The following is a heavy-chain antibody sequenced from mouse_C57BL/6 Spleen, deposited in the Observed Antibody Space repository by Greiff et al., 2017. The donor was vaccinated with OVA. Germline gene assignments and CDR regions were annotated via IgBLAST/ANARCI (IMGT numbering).Heavy chain of an antibody. Sequence: EVTVVESGGGLVQPTGSLKLSCAASGFSFNTYAMNWVRQAPGTGLEWVARIRSNSNNYATYYAAYVKDRFTISRDDSESMLYLQMTYLKTEDSAMYYCVRQGDYDLAWFAYWGQGTLVTVSA. CDR3: VRQGDYDLAWFAY. CDR1: GFSFNTYA. V-gene: IGHV10-1*01. CDR2: IRSNSNNYAT. D-gene: IGHD2-4*01. J-gene: IGHJ3*01.